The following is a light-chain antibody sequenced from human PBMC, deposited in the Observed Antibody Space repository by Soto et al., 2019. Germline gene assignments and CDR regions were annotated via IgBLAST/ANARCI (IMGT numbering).Light chain of an antibody. J-gene: IGKJ1*01. CDR3: QQSYSSPGT. Sequence: DIQMTQSPSSLSASVGERVTITCRASQSIDKYLNWYQHKPGKAPYLLIYAASHLRSGVPTRFSSSATGTSFTLTISSLQYEDLATYYCQQSYSSPGTFGRGTKVELK. CDR2: AAS. CDR1: QSIDKY. V-gene: IGKV1-39*01.